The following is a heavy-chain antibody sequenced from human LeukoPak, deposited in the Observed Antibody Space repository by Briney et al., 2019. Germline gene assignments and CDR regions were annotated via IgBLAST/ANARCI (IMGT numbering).Heavy chain of an antibody. J-gene: IGHJ5*02. CDR2: INDSGTT. Sequence: SETLSLTCAVYGGSLSDYYWSWARQSPGKGLEWIGEINDSGTTNYIPSLKSRLTISLDKSNNQLSLTLRSVTAADTALYFCARVGGDYDFLSGNTLLNWFDPWGQGTLVTVSS. V-gene: IGHV4-34*01. D-gene: IGHD3-3*01. CDR1: GGSLSDYY. CDR3: ARVGGDYDFLSGNTLLNWFDP.